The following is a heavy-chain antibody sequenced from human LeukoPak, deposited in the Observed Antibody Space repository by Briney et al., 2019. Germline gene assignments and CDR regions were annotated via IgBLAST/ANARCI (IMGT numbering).Heavy chain of an antibody. CDR2: INPNSGGT. D-gene: IGHD6-13*01. Sequence: ASVKVSCKASGYTFTGYYMHWVRQAPGQGLEWMGWINPNSGGTNYAQKFQGRVTMTRDTSTSTVYMELSSLKSEDTAVYYCARQGYSSSWYFGYWGQGTLVTVSS. V-gene: IGHV1-2*02. CDR1: GYTFTGYY. CDR3: ARQGYSSSWYFGY. J-gene: IGHJ4*02.